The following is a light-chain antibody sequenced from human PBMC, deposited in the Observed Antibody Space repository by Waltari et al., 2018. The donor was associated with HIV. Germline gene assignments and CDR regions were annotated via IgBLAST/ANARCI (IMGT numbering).Light chain of an antibody. CDR2: WAS. J-gene: IGKJ4*01. CDR1: QSVLYSSNNKNY. CDR3: QQYYSTPLT. Sequence: DIVMTQSTDSLAVSLGERATINCKSSQSVLYSSNNKNYLAWYQQKPGQPPKLLIYWASTRESGVPDRFSGSGSGTDFTLTISSLQAEDVAVYYCQQYYSTPLTFGGGTTVEIK. V-gene: IGKV4-1*01.